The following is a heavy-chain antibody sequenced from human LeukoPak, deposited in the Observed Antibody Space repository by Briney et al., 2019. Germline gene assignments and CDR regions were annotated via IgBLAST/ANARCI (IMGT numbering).Heavy chain of an antibody. Sequence: GGSLRLSCAASGFTFSSYSMNWVRQAPGKGLEWVSSISSSSSYIYYADSVKGRFTISRDNAKNSLYLQMNSLRAEDTAVYYCARGDGYYYYIDVWGKGTTVTVSS. V-gene: IGHV3-21*01. CDR2: ISSSSSYI. D-gene: IGHD5-24*01. CDR3: ARGDGYYYYIDV. J-gene: IGHJ6*03. CDR1: GFTFSSYS.